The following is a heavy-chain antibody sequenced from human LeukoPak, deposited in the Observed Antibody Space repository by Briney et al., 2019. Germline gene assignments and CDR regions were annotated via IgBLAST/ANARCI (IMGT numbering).Heavy chain of an antibody. Sequence: SETLSLTCTVSGGSISSYYWSWIRQPPGKGLEWIGYIYYSGSTNYNPSLKRRVTISVDTSKNQFSLKLRSVTAADTAVYYCARLYGDYLSPIHYWGQGTLVTVSS. V-gene: IGHV4-59*08. J-gene: IGHJ4*02. CDR2: IYYSGST. D-gene: IGHD4-17*01. CDR3: ARLYGDYLSPIHY. CDR1: GGSISSYY.